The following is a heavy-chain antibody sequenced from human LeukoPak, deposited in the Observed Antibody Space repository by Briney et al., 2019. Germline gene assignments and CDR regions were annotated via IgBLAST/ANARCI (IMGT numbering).Heavy chain of an antibody. V-gene: IGHV1-46*01. Sequence: ASVKVSCKASGYTFTSYYMHWVRQAPGQGLEWMGIINPSNGNTGYTPKFQGRVTMTRDMSTSAVYMELSSLRSDDTAVYYCARDSRIAAADTNWFDPWGQGTLVTVSS. J-gene: IGHJ5*02. CDR1: GYTFTSYY. CDR3: ARDSRIAAADTNWFDP. CDR2: INPSNGNT. D-gene: IGHD6-13*01.